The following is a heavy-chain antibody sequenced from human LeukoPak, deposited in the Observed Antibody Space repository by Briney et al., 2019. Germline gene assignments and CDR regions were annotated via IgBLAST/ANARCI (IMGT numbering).Heavy chain of an antibody. CDR1: GGTFSSYA. CDR2: IVPIFGTA. J-gene: IGHJ5*02. D-gene: IGHD1-20*01. CDR3: ARRGYNWNDSPYNWFDP. Sequence: SVKVSCKASGGTFSSYAISWVRQAPGQGLEWMRGIVPIFGTANYAQKFQGRVTITADESTSTAYMELSSLRSEDTAVYYCARRGYNWNDSPYNWFDPWGQGTLVTVSS. V-gene: IGHV1-69*13.